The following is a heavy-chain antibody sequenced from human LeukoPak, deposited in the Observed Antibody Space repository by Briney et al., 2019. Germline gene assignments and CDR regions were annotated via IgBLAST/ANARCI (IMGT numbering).Heavy chain of an antibody. Sequence: SETLSLTCAVYGGSFSGYYWSRIRQPPGKGLEWIGEINHSGSTNYNPSLKSRVTISVDTSKNQFSLKLSSVTAADTAMYYCAKSNGYGLIDYWGQGTLVTVSS. V-gene: IGHV4-34*01. J-gene: IGHJ4*02. CDR2: INHSGST. CDR1: GGSFSGYY. D-gene: IGHD5-12*01. CDR3: AKSNGYGLIDY.